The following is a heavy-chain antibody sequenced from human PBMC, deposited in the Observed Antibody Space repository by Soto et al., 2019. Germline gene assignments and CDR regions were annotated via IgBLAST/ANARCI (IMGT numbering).Heavy chain of an antibody. Sequence: GGSRRPSCGASGSTPTSYEMSWVRQAPGKGLQWVSQIDESGTTIYYADSVKGRFTISRDHAKNSLYLQMDNLGAEDTALYYCARVGGRNAYYYFDLWGRGTLVTVSS. V-gene: IGHV3-48*03. D-gene: IGHD3-16*01. CDR1: GSTPTSYE. J-gene: IGHJ2*01. CDR2: IDESGTTI. CDR3: ARVGGRNAYYYFDL.